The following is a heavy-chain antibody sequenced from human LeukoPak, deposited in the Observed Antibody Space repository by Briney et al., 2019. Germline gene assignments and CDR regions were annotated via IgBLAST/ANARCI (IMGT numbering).Heavy chain of an antibody. CDR3: VASYGGYVLDY. D-gene: IGHD5-12*01. V-gene: IGHV4-59*01. Sequence: SETLSLTCTVSGVSIGSYHWNWIRQPSGKGLEWIGIVFNNGGTKHNPSLKGRVAISVDTSKNQFALKLTSVTAADTAVYYCVASYGGYVLDYWGQGALVIVSS. CDR1: GVSIGSYH. CDR2: VFNNGGT. J-gene: IGHJ4*02.